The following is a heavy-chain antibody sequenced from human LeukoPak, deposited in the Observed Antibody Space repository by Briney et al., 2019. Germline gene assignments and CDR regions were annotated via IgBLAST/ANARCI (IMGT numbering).Heavy chain of an antibody. CDR2: VYVSGRT. CDR3: ARGSGSYRWFDP. CDR1: GGSISISSYY. V-gene: IGHV4-39*07. D-gene: IGHD3-10*01. Sequence: SETLSLTCTVSGGSISISSYYWGWIRQSPGKELEWIGSVYVSGRTNYNPSLKSRVTISVDTSKNQFSLKLSSVTAADTAVYYCARGSGSYRWFDPWGQGTLVTVSS. J-gene: IGHJ5*02.